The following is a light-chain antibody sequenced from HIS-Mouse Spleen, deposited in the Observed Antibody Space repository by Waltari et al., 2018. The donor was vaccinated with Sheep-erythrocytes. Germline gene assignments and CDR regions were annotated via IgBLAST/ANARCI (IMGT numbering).Light chain of an antibody. Sequence: QSALTQPRSVSGSPAQSVTLSCTGTSSAVGGYNSVSWYPQHPGKAPKLMIYDVSKRPSGVPDRFSGSKSGNTASLTISGLQAEDEADYYCCSYAGSYNHVFATGTKVTVL. J-gene: IGLJ1*01. CDR1: SSAVGGYNS. CDR3: CSYAGSYNHV. CDR2: DVS. V-gene: IGLV2-11*01.